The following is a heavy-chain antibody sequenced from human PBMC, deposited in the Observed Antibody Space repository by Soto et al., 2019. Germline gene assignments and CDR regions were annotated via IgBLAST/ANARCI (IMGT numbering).Heavy chain of an antibody. D-gene: IGHD6-6*01. Sequence: VQLVQSGAEVKKPGASVKVSCKASGYTFTSYGITWVRQAPGQDLEWMGWISAYNGDTNYAQRLQGRVTMTKDTSTSTVYRELKSLKSDDTAVYYCARDQEYSTSGLYWFDLWGQGTLVTVSS. CDR3: ARDQEYSTSGLYWFDL. CDR2: ISAYNGDT. CDR1: GYTFTSYG. V-gene: IGHV1-18*04. J-gene: IGHJ5*02.